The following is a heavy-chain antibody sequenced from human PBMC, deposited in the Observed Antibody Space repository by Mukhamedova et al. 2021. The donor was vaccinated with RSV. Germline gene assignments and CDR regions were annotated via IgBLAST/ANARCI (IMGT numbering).Heavy chain of an antibody. CDR2: YDGSNK. CDR3: ARERDYARAFDI. Sequence: YDGSNKYYADSMKGRFTISRDNSKNTLYLQMNSLRAEDTAVYYCARERDYARAFDIWGQGTMVTVSS. J-gene: IGHJ3*02. V-gene: IGHV3-30*01. D-gene: IGHD4-17*01.